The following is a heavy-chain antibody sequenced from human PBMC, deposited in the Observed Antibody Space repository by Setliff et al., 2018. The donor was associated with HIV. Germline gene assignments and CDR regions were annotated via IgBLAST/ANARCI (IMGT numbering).Heavy chain of an antibody. Sequence: PSETLSLTCSVSGAPITNSYWSWIRQSPGKRLEWIGYVYTSGNTNYNPSLKSRVTISLDTSKNQISLQLTSVTAEDTALYYCARLPQDWGQGTLVTVSS. CDR3: ARLPQD. CDR2: VYTSGNT. V-gene: IGHV4-4*09. CDR1: GAPITNSY. J-gene: IGHJ4*02.